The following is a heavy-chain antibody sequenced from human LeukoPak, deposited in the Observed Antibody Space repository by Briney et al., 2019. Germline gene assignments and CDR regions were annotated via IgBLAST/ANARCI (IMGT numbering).Heavy chain of an antibody. J-gene: IGHJ3*02. CDR1: GGSISSSTDY. Sequence: SETLSLTCIVSGGSISSSTDYWGWIRQPPGKGLEWIGNVYYSGSTYYNPSLKSRVTISVDTSKNQFSLKLSSVTAADTAVYYCARETTYYYDSSGYYFDAFDIWGQGTMVTVSS. V-gene: IGHV4-39*07. CDR3: ARETTYYYDSSGYYFDAFDI. CDR2: VYYSGST. D-gene: IGHD3-22*01.